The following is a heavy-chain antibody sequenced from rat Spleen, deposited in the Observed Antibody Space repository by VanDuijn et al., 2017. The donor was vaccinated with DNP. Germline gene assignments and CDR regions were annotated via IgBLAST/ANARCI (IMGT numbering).Heavy chain of an antibody. V-gene: IGHV2-27*01. J-gene: IGHJ4*01. Sequence: QVQLKESEPDLVQPSQTLSLTCTVSGFSLTSYHVHWVRQPPGKGLEWMGRIQSGGSTDYNSALKSRLSISRDTSKSQVFLKMNSLQTEDTAMYFCARSGGAHYVMDAWGQGASVTVSS. CDR1: GFSLTSYH. D-gene: IGHD1-4*01. CDR2: IQSGGST. CDR3: ARSGGAHYVMDA.